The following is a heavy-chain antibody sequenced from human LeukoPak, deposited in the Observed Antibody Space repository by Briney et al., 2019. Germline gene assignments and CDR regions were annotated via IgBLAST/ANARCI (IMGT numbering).Heavy chain of an antibody. CDR3: ARDVTPATV. D-gene: IGHD3-16*01. CDR1: GGSISSNY. CDR2: VRYGGST. J-gene: IGHJ4*02. V-gene: IGHV4-59*01. Sequence: KPSETLSLXCTVSGGSISSNYWSWIRQPPGKGLEWIGYVRYGGSTNYNPSLKSRVTISVDTSKNQFSLKLSSVTAADTAVYYCARDVTPATVWGQGTLVAVS.